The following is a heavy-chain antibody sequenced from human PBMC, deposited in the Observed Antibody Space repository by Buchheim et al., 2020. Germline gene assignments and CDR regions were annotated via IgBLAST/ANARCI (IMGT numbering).Heavy chain of an antibody. CDR2: INPDGSST. Sequence: EVQLVESGGGLVQPGGFLRLSCAASGFTFSSYWIHWVRQAPGKGLEWVSRINPDGSSTSYADSVKGRFTISSDNAANMLYLQMISLRAEDTAVYYCATTYDRSWFNWGQGTL. D-gene: IGHD3-22*01. CDR1: GFTFSSYW. J-gene: IGHJ4*02. V-gene: IGHV3-74*01. CDR3: ATTYDRSWFN.